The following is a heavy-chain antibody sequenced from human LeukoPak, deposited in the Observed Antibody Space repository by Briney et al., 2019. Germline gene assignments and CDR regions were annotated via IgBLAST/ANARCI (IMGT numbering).Heavy chain of an antibody. CDR3: AKDPPLLWFGELLESYGMDV. J-gene: IGHJ6*02. V-gene: IGHV3-30*02. CDR2: IRYDGSNK. Sequence: GGSLRLSCAASGFTFSSYGMHWVRQAPGKGLEWVAFIRYDGSNKYYVDSVKGRFTVSRDNSKNTLYLQMNSLRAEDTAVYYCAKDPPLLWFGELLESYGMDVWGQGTTVTVSS. D-gene: IGHD3-10*01. CDR1: GFTFSSYG.